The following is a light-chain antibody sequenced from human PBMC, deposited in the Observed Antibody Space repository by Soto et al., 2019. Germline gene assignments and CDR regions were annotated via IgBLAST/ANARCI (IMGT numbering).Light chain of an antibody. V-gene: IGLV2-18*01. J-gene: IGLJ2*01. CDR3: GLYTLSDTVI. CDR2: DVT. CDR1: SEVGSYSR. Sequence: QSALTQPPSVSGSPGHSVTISCTGTSEVGSYSRVSWYQQSPGTSPKLLIYDVTKRPLGVSDRFSGSKSGNTASLTISGLQTDDEADYYCGLYTLSDTVILGGGTNLTVL.